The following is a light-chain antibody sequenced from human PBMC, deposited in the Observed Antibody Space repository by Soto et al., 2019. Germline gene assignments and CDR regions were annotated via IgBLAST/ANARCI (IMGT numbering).Light chain of an antibody. CDR3: GTWDSSLSAGV. J-gene: IGLJ2*01. CDR2: DNS. V-gene: IGLV1-51*01. Sequence: QSVLTQPPSVSAAPGQKVTISCSGSSSNIGNNYVSWYQQLPGTAPKLLIYDNSKRPSGIPDRFSGSKSGTSATLGITGLQTGYEADYYCGTWDSSLSAGVFGGGTKVTVL. CDR1: SSNIGNNY.